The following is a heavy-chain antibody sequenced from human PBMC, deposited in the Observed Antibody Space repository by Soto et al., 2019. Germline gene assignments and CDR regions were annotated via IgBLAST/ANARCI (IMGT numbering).Heavy chain of an antibody. CDR2: INHSGST. Sequence: QVQLQQWGAGLLKPSETLSLTCAVYGASFSGYYWSWIRQPPGKGLEWIGEINHSGSTNYNPSLKIRVTISVDTSKNQFSLKLRSVIAADTAVYYCARGVYCSSTSCYWGMDVWGQGTTVTVSS. V-gene: IGHV4-34*01. J-gene: IGHJ6*02. D-gene: IGHD2-2*01. CDR3: ARGVYCSSTSCYWGMDV. CDR1: GASFSGYY.